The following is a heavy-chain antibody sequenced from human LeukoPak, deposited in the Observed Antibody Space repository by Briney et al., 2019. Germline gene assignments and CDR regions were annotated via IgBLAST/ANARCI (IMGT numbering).Heavy chain of an antibody. Sequence: GEPLKISCKDSGHSFTSYLISWVRQMPGKGLGWMGRIDPSDSYTNYSTSFQGHVTISVDKSISTAYLQWTSLKSSDSTMYYCARRGYYYYGMDVWGQGTTVTVSS. CDR2: IDPSDSYT. CDR3: ARRGYYYYGMDV. J-gene: IGHJ6*02. CDR1: GHSFTSYL. D-gene: IGHD3-10*01. V-gene: IGHV5-10-1*01.